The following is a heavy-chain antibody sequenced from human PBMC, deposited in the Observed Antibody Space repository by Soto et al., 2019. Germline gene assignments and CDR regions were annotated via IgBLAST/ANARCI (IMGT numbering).Heavy chain of an antibody. CDR1: GGSISSGGYS. V-gene: IGHV4-30-2*01. D-gene: IGHD3-3*01. CDR2: IYHSGST. Sequence: SETLSLTCAVSGGSISSGGYSWSRIRQPPGKGLEWIGYIYHSGSTYYNPSLKSRVTISVDRSKNQFSLKLSSVTAADTAVYYCARAGIGRFLGTRGNWFDPWGQGTLVTVSS. J-gene: IGHJ5*02. CDR3: ARAGIGRFLGTRGNWFDP.